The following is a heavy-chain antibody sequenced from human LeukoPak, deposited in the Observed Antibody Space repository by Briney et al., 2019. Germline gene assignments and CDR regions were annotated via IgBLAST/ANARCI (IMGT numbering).Heavy chain of an antibody. Sequence: GGSLRLSCAASGFTFSSYGMSWVRQAPGKGLEWVSAISGSGGSTYCADSVKGRFTISRDNSKNTLYLQMNSLRAEDTAVYYCAKVVDIVVVPAASRFDYWGQGTLVTVSS. J-gene: IGHJ4*02. V-gene: IGHV3-23*01. CDR3: AKVVDIVVVPAASRFDY. D-gene: IGHD2-2*03. CDR1: GFTFSSYG. CDR2: ISGSGGST.